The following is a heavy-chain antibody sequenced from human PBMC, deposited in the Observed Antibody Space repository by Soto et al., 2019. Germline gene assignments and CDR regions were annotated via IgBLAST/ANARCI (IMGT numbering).Heavy chain of an antibody. CDR1: GGSLSGYY. CDR3: ARGQEGVVATH. CDR2: IKDGGRT. D-gene: IGHD5-12*01. J-gene: IGHJ4*02. V-gene: IGHV4-34*01. Sequence: QVQLQQWGAGLLKPSETLSLNCAVNGGSLSGYYWSWIRQPPGKGLEWIGEIKDGGRTNYSPSRKSRATISPDTSNDKVPLRLSTVTVPDTGLYDYARGQEGVVATHWDQGSIVT.